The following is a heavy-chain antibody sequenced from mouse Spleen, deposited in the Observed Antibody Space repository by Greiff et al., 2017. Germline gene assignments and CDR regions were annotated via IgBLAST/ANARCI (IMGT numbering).Heavy chain of an antibody. CDR1: GFSLTSYG. CDR2: IWSDGST. Sequence: VKLVESGPGLVAPSQSLSITCTISGFSLTSYGVHWVRQPPGKGLEWLVVIWSDGSTTYNSALKSRLSISKDNSKSQVFLKVNSLQADDTAMYYCARQDGYYGAMDYWGQGTSVTVSS. D-gene: IGHD2-3*01. J-gene: IGHJ4*01. CDR3: ARQDGYYGAMDY. V-gene: IGHV2-6-1*01.